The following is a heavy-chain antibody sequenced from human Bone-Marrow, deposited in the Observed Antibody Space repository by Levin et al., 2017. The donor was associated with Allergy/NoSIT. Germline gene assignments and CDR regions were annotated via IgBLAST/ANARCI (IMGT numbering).Heavy chain of an antibody. J-gene: IGHJ6*02. D-gene: IGHD3-9*01. CDR3: ARGGRLRFFDWSSTINYNGMDV. V-gene: IGHV1-3*04. CDR2: INTGNGNT. Sequence: ASVKVSCQTSGYTFTNYAIHWVRQAPRQSLEWLGWINTGNGNTKYSQKFQGRGTITRDTSANKVYMELSSLRSEDTAVYYCARGGRLRFFDWSSTINYNGMDVWGQGTSVTVSS. CDR1: GYTFTNYA.